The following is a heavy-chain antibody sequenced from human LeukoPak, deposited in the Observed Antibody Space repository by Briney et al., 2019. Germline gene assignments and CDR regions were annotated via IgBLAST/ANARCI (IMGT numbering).Heavy chain of an antibody. V-gene: IGHV1-69*05. CDR3: ARDKEPVAVAERTIDY. J-gene: IGHJ4*02. Sequence: SVKVSCKASGGTFSSYAISWVRQAPGQGLEWMGRIIPIFGTANYAQKFQGRVTITTDESTSTAYMELSSLRSEDTAVYYCARDKEPVAVAERTIDYWGQGTLVTVSS. CDR2: IIPIFGTA. CDR1: GGTFSSYA. D-gene: IGHD6-19*01.